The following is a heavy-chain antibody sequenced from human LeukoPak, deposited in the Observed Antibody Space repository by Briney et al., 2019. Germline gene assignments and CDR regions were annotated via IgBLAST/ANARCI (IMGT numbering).Heavy chain of an antibody. J-gene: IGHJ6*03. CDR1: GFTFSSYS. CDR3: ARDPGDWVAAHYYMDV. D-gene: IGHD3-9*01. Sequence: GGSLRLSCAASGFTFSSYSMNWVRQAPGKGLEWVSSISSSSSYIYYADSVKGRFTISRDNAKNSLYLQMNSLRAEDTAVYYCARDPGDWVAAHYYMDVWGKGTTVTISS. CDR2: ISSSSSYI. V-gene: IGHV3-21*01.